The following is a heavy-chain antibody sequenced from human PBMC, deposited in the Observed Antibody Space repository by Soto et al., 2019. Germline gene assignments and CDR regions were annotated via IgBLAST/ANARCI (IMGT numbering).Heavy chain of an antibody. CDR2: VYPRDSDT. CDR3: ARPPLPGYSIPFNS. Sequence: GESLKIYFKASGYIFIDYWIGWVRQMPGKGLEWMGIVYPRDSDTRYSPSFQGQVNISADKSTGTAFLQWRSLKASDTALYYCARPPLPGYSIPFNSWGQGTLVTVSS. J-gene: IGHJ5*02. CDR1: GYIFIDYW. D-gene: IGHD2-15*01. V-gene: IGHV5-51*01.